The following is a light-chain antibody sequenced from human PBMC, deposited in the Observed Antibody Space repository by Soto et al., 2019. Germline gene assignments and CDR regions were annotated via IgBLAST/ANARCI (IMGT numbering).Light chain of an antibody. J-gene: IGKJ2*01. Sequence: EIVLTQSPGTLSLSPGERATLSCRASQSVSSSNLAWYQQKPGQAPRLLIYGASTGLAGIPDRFSGSGSGTDFTLTISRLEPEDFAVYYCQQYGSSPDTFGQGTKLEIK. V-gene: IGKV3-20*01. CDR3: QQYGSSPDT. CDR2: GAS. CDR1: QSVSSSN.